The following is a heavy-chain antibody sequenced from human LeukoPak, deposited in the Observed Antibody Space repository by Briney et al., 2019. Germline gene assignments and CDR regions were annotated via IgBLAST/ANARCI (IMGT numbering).Heavy chain of an antibody. CDR2: INWNGGST. V-gene: IGHV3-20*04. CDR1: GFTFDDYG. J-gene: IGHJ4*02. Sequence: GGSLRLSCAASGFTFDDYGMSWVRQAPGKGLEWVSGINWNGGSTGYADSVKGRFTISRDNAKNSLYLQMNSLRAEDTAVYYCAKDKGLIVATIPLDYWGQGTLVTVSS. D-gene: IGHD5-12*01. CDR3: AKDKGLIVATIPLDY.